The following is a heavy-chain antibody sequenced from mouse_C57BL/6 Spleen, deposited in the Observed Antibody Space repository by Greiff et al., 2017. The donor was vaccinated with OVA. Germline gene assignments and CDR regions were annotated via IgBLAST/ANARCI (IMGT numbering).Heavy chain of an antibody. Sequence: QVQLQQPGAELVMPGASVKLSCKASGYTFTSYWMHWVKQRPGQGLEWIGEIDPSDSYTNYNQKFKGKSTLTVDKSSSTAYMQLSSLTSEDSAVYYCARPLGYDARDYAMDYWGQGTSVTVSS. CDR2: IDPSDSYT. D-gene: IGHD2-2*01. CDR1: GYTFTSYW. J-gene: IGHJ4*01. V-gene: IGHV1-69*01. CDR3: ARPLGYDARDYAMDY.